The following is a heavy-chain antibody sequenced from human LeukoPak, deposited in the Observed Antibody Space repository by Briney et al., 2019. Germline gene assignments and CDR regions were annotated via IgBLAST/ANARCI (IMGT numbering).Heavy chain of an antibody. Sequence: PETLSLTCAVYGGSFSGYYWSWIRQPPGKGLEWIGEINHSGSTNYNPSLKSRVTISVDTSKNQFSLKLSSVTAADTAVYYCASQWFGDYYYGMDVWGQGTTVTVSS. CDR2: INHSGST. CDR1: GGSFSGYY. V-gene: IGHV4-34*01. CDR3: ASQWFGDYYYGMDV. D-gene: IGHD3-10*01. J-gene: IGHJ6*02.